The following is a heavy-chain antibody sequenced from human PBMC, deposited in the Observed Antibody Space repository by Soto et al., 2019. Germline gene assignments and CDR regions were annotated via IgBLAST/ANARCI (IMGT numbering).Heavy chain of an antibody. CDR3: ARDSYNFDD. Sequence: SETLSLTCTVSGGSIRSYYWIWIRQPPGKGLEWIGYIYYSGSTDYNPSLKSRVTISVDTSKSQFSLKLRSVTAADTAVYYCARDSYNFDDWGQGILVTVSS. CDR2: IYYSGST. D-gene: IGHD5-18*01. J-gene: IGHJ4*02. V-gene: IGHV4-59*01. CDR1: GGSIRSYY.